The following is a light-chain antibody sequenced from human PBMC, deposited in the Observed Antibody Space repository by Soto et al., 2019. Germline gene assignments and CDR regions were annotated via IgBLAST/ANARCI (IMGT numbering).Light chain of an antibody. V-gene: IGKV1-27*01. CDR3: QEYNIAPLT. J-gene: IGKJ4*01. CDR1: QDIRNY. Sequence: DNQMSQCPSSQYASVGDRVTISCRASQDIRNYLAWYQQKPGKVPRLLISGASTLQSGVPSRIGGSGSGTDFTLTISSLQPEDVATYYCQEYNIAPLTFVGGTKVDIK. CDR2: GAS.